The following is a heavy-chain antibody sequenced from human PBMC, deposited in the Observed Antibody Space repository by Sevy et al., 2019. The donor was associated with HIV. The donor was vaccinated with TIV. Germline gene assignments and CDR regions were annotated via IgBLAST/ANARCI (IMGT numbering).Heavy chain of an antibody. V-gene: IGHV3-15*01. CDR3: TLEGLYCSGGSCYSEGFDT. D-gene: IGHD2-15*01. CDR2: IKSKTDGGTT. Sequence: GGSLRLSCAALGFPFNNAWMSWVRQAPGKGLEWVGRIKSKTDGGTTDYATPVKGRFTISRDDSKNTLYLQMNSLKTDDTAVYYCTLEGLYCSGGSCYSEGFDTWGQGTLVTVSS. CDR1: GFPFNNAW. J-gene: IGHJ4*02.